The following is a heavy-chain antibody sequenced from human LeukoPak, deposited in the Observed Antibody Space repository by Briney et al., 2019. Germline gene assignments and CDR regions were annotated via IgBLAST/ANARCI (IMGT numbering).Heavy chain of an antibody. CDR3: ARDFCSSSNCPNNWIDP. CDR1: GDXVSSNSAA. Sequence: SQTLSLTCAISGDXVSSNSAAWNWIRQSPSRGLEWLGRTYYRSKWYNNYAISVKSRITINPDTSKNQFSLQLNSVTPEDTAVYYCARDFCSSSNCPNNWIDPWGQGTLVTVSS. CDR2: TYYRSKWYN. V-gene: IGHV6-1*01. J-gene: IGHJ5*02. D-gene: IGHD2-2*01.